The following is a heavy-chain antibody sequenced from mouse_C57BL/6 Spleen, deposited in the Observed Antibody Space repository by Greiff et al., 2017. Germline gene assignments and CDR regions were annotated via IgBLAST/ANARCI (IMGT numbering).Heavy chain of an antibody. CDR3: ARQGATAMDY. J-gene: IGHJ4*01. CDR1: GFTFSSYG. CDR2: ISSGGSYT. V-gene: IGHV5-6*01. Sequence: EVQLVESGGDLVKPGGSLKLSCAASGFTFSSYGMSWVRQTPAKRLEWVATISSGGSYTYYPDSVKGRFTISRDNAKNTLYLQMSSLKSEDTAMYYCARQGATAMDYWGKGTSVTVSS. D-gene: IGHD3-1*01.